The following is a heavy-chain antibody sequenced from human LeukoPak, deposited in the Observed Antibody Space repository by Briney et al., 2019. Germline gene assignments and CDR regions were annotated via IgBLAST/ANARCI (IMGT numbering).Heavy chain of an antibody. CDR3: ATNFANYYGNWFDP. CDR1: GYSFTSYA. J-gene: IGHJ5*02. Sequence: ASVRVSCKASGYSFTSYAMNWVRQAPGQGLEWMGWINTNTGNPTYAQGFTGRFVFSLDTSVSTAYLHISSLKAEDTAVYYCATNFANYYGNWFDPWGQGTLVTVSS. V-gene: IGHV7-4-1*02. D-gene: IGHD3-22*01. CDR2: INTNTGNP.